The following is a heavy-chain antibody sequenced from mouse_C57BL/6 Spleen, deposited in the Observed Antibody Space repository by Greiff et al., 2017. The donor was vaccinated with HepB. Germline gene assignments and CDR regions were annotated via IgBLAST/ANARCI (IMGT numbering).Heavy chain of an antibody. CDR2: IDPENGDT. CDR3: TTFGNYVGY. Sequence: EVQGVESGAELVRPGASVKLSCTASGFNIKDDYMHWVKQRPEQGLEWIGWIDPENGDTEYASKFQGKATITADTSSNTAYLQLSSLTSEDTAVYYCTTFGNYVGYWGQGTTLTVSS. V-gene: IGHV14-4*01. J-gene: IGHJ2*01. D-gene: IGHD1-1*02. CDR1: GFNIKDDY.